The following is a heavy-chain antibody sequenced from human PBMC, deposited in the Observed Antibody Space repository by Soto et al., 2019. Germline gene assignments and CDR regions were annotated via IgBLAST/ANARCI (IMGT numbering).Heavy chain of an antibody. D-gene: IGHD3-22*01. V-gene: IGHV3-21*01. Sequence: EVQLVESGGGLVKPGGSLRLSCAASGFTFSSYSMNWVRQAPGKGLEWVSSISSSTSYIYYADSVKGRFTISRDNPKNSLHLQMNGVRAEDTAVYYCARVVVYYDPYYYYGMDVWGQGTTVTVSS. CDR3: ARVVVYYDPYYYYGMDV. J-gene: IGHJ6*02. CDR1: GFTFSSYS. CDR2: ISSSTSYI.